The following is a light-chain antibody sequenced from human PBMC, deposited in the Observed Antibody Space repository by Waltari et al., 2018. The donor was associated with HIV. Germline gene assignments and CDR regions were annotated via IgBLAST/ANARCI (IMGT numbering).Light chain of an antibody. CDR3: QVWDSTTDEGV. CDR1: NIKSKN. Sequence: SYVLTQPPSVSVAPGQTATITCGGNNIKSKNVHWYRQRPGQAPTLVVYDDSARPSGIPERFSGSHPENTATLTISRVEAGDEADYYCQVWDSTTDEGVFGGGTKLAVL. CDR2: DDS. J-gene: IGLJ2*01. V-gene: IGLV3-21*02.